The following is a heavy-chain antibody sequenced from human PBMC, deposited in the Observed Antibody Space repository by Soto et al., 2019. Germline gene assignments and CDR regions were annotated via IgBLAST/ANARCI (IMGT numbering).Heavy chain of an antibody. V-gene: IGHV1-69*01. CDR2: IIPIFGTA. Sequence: QVQLVQSGAEVKKPGSSVKVSCKASGGTFSSYAISWVRQAPGQGLEWMGGIIPIFGTANYAQKFQGRVTITADESTRTAYMELSSLRSEDTAVYYRARNLYYPSGGTDYYYGMDVWGQGSTFTVSS. J-gene: IGHJ6*02. CDR3: ARNLYYPSGGTDYYYGMDV. D-gene: IGHD3-10*01. CDR1: GGTFSSYA.